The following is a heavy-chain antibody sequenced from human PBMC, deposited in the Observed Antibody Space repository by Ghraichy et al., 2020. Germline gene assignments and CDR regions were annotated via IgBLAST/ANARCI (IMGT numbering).Heavy chain of an antibody. CDR2: MSGGGAT. CDR1: GFTFSRYS. J-gene: IGHJ5*02. V-gene: IGHV3-23*01. CDR3: ARDYENTGFYYH. D-gene: IGHD1-1*01. Sequence: GGSLRLSCAASGFTFSRYSLTWVRQAPGKGLEWVSAMSGGGATYYADSVKGRFTISRDNSKNTMFLQMNSLRVEDTALYFCARDYENTGFYYHWGQGTLVTVSS.